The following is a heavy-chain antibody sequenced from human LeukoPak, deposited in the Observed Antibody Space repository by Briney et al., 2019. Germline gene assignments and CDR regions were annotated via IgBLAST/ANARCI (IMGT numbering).Heavy chain of an antibody. V-gene: IGHV3-30-3*01. CDR1: GFTFSSYA. CDR2: ISYDGSNK. D-gene: IGHD4-17*01. CDR3: ARDPPSTDYFDY. J-gene: IGHJ4*02. Sequence: GGSLRLSCAASGFTFSSYAMHWVRQAPGKGLEWVAVISYDGSNKYYADSVKGRFTISRDNSKNTLCLQMNSLRAEDTAVYYCARDPPSTDYFDYWGQGTLVTVSS.